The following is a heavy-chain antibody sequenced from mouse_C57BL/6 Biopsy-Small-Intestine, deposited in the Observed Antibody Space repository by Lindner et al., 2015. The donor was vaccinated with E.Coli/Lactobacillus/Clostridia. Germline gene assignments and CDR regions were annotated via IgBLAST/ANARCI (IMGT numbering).Heavy chain of an antibody. CDR1: GYTFTDYN. V-gene: IGHV1-18*01. J-gene: IGHJ2*01. D-gene: IGHD4-1*01. Sequence: VQLQESGPELVKPGASVKIPCKASGYTFTDYNMAWVKQNHGKSLEWIGVINPKNGDTLYNQKFKGKATLTVDKSSSTAYMELRSLTSEDTAVYYCASLIGTKGYFDYWGQGTTLTVSS. CDR2: INPKNGDT. CDR3: ASLIGTKGYFDY.